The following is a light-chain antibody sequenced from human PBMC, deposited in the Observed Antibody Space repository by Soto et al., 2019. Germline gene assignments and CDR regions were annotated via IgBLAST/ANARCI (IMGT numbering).Light chain of an antibody. CDR1: QSVSSSN. CDR3: QQYDKWPIT. Sequence: EIVLTQSPGTLSLSPGERATLSCRASQSVSSSNLAWYQQKPGQAPRLLIYGASTRAAGLPARFSGSGSGTEFTLTISSLQSEDFAVYYCQQYDKWPITFGQGTRLEIK. V-gene: IGKV3-15*01. CDR2: GAS. J-gene: IGKJ5*01.